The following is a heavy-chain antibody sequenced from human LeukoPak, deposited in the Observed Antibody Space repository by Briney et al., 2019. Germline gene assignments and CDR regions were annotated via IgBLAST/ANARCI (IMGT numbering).Heavy chain of an antibody. J-gene: IGHJ6*03. Sequence: PSQTLSLTCTVSGGSISSGGYYWSWIRQHPGQGLEWFGYIYYSGSTYYNPSLQSRVTISVDTTKNQFSLRLSSVTAADTAVYYCAGGGYYYGSGRLSYYYYYMDVWGKGTTVTVSS. CDR3: AGGGYYYGSGRLSYYYYYMDV. CDR2: IYYSGST. CDR1: GGSISSGGYY. V-gene: IGHV4-31*03. D-gene: IGHD3-10*01.